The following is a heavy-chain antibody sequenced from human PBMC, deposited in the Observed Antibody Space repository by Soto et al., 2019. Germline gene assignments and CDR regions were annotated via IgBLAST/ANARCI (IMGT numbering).Heavy chain of an antibody. CDR3: ARDRRVELFDY. Sequence: DSVKGRFTISRDNSKNTVYLQMNSLRAEDTAVDYCARDRRVELFDYWGQGTLVPVSS. D-gene: IGHD1-7*01. J-gene: IGHJ4*02. V-gene: IGHV3-30*07.